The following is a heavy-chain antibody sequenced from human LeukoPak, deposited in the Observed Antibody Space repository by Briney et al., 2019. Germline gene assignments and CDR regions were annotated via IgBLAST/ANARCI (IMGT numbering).Heavy chain of an antibody. V-gene: IGHV3-11*01. Sequence: GGSLRLSCAASGFTFSDYYMSWIRQAPGKGLEWVSYISSSGSTIYYADSVKGRFTISRDNARNSLYLQMNSLRAEDTAVYYCASSYVTPLPAYYYYGMDVWGQGTTVTVSS. CDR1: GFTFSDYY. CDR3: ASSYVTPLPAYYYYGMDV. D-gene: IGHD5-18*01. J-gene: IGHJ6*02. CDR2: ISSSGSTI.